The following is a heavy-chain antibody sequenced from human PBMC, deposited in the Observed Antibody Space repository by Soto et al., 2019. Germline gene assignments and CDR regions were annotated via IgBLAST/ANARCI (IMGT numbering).Heavy chain of an antibody. D-gene: IGHD3-3*01. V-gene: IGHV3-7*03. CDR2: INGDGSGK. CDR3: ASRPSDVMYYGVFDY. Sequence: AGGSLRLSCAASGITFSRHWMTWVRQAPGRGLEWVANINGDGSGKFYVDSVRGRFTISRDNAKNSLFLQMNDLRADDTAVYHCASRPSDVMYYGVFDYWGQGAPVTVSS. CDR1: GITFSRHW. J-gene: IGHJ4*02.